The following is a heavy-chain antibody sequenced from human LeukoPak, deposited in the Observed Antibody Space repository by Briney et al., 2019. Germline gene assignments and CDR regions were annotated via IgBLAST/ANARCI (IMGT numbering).Heavy chain of an antibody. CDR3: ARAGRSGGV. CDR1: GYTFIDYY. CDR2: INVKSGAT. D-gene: IGHD6-19*01. J-gene: IGHJ6*02. Sequence: ASVTVSCKASGYTFIDYYFNWVRQAPGQGPEWMGRINVKSGATDYAQKFQGRVTVTRDTSISTAYMELSSLRSDDTAVYYCARAGRSGGVWGQGTTVTVSS. V-gene: IGHV1-2*06.